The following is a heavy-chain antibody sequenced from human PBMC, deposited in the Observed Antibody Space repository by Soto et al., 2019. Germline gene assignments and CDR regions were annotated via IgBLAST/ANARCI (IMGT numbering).Heavy chain of an antibody. CDR2: IVPIFGKP. J-gene: IGHJ4*02. CDR3: ARGVDYDSSAYYFFF. V-gene: IGHV1-69*13. D-gene: IGHD3-22*01. CDR1: GGTFSRYA. Sequence: GASVKVSCKASGGTFSRYALNWVRQAPGQGPEWMGGIVPIFGKPKYAQKFQGRVTITADESTSTAYMELSSLRSEDTAVYYCARGVDYDSSAYYFFFWGQGALVTVS.